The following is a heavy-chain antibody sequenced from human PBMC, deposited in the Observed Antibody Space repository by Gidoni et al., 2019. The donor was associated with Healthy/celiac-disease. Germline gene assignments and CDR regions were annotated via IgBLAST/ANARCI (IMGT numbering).Heavy chain of an antibody. CDR3: ARDRGAMDAFDI. J-gene: IGHJ3*02. V-gene: IGHV3-11*06. CDR2: IGSSSSST. D-gene: IGHD3-10*01. Sequence: QVQLVEAGGGLVKPGGSLRLSCAASGFTFRDYYMSWIRQAPGKGLEWVSYIGSSSSSTNSADSVKGRFTISRDNAKNSLYLQMNSLSAEDTAVYYCARDRGAMDAFDIWGQGTMVTVSS. CDR1: GFTFRDYY.